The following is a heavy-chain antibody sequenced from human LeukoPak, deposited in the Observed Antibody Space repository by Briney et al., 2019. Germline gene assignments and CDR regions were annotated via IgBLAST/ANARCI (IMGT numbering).Heavy chain of an antibody. J-gene: IGHJ4*02. Sequence: AGGSLRLSCVASGFTFNSYGMHWVRQAPGKGLEWVAAISYDEISKQYIDSVEGRFTISRDNSKNTVYLEMNSLRAEDTAVYYCVYCSGGNCYYAVRGWTYWGQGTLVTVSS. CDR1: GFTFNSYG. CDR2: ISYDEISK. CDR3: VYCSGGNCYYAVRGWTY. D-gene: IGHD2-15*01. V-gene: IGHV3-30*03.